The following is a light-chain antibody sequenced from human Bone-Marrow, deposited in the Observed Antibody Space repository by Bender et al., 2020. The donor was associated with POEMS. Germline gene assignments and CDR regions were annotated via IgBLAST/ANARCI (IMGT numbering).Light chain of an antibody. Sequence: ALTQPASLSGSPGQSVTISCTGTSSDVGNYNYVSWYQQHPGKAHKLILYQVTERPSGVSNRFSGSKSGNTASLTISGLQAEDEADYYCSSHMTGNYLVFGGGTKLTVL. V-gene: IGLV2-14*03. CDR2: QVT. CDR3: SSHMTGNYLV. CDR1: SSDVGNYNY. J-gene: IGLJ2*01.